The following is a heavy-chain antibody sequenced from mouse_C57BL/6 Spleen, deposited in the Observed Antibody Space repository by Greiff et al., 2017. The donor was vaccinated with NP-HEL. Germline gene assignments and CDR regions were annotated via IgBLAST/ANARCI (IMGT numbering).Heavy chain of an antibody. V-gene: IGHV5-6*01. J-gene: IGHJ2*01. D-gene: IGHD1-1*01. CDR1: GFTFSSYG. CDR3: ARQVYYGSSNYFDY. CDR2: ISSGGSYT. Sequence: VQLQQSGGDLVKPGGSLKLSCAASGFTFSSYGMSWVRQTPDKRLEWVATISSGGSYTYYPDSVKGRFTISRDNAKNTLYLQMSSLKSEDTAMYYCARQVYYGSSNYFDYWGQGTTLTVSS.